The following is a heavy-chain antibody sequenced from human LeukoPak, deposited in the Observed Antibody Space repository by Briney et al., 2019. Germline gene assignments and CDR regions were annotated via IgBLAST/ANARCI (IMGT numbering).Heavy chain of an antibody. J-gene: IGHJ4*02. D-gene: IGHD3-22*01. CDR2: IYSGGST. V-gene: IGHV3-66*01. CDR3: ARDGGYYYDSSGLH. Sequence: GGSLRLSCAASGFTVSSNYMSWVRQAPGKGLEWVSVIYSGGSTYYADSVKGRFTISRDNSKNTLYLQMNSLRAEDTAVYYCARDGGYYYDSSGLHWGQGTLVTVSS. CDR1: GFTVSSNY.